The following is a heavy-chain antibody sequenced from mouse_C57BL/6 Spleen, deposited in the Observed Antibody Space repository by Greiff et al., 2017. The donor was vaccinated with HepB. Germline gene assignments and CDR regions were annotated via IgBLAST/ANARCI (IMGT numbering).Heavy chain of an antibody. Sequence: QVQLQQPGAELVRPGSSVKLSCKASGYTFTSYWMDWVKQRPGQGLEWIGNIYPSDSETHYNQKFKDKATLTVDKSSSTAYMQLSSLTSEDSAVYYCARLGVYYGNYEDYWGQGTTLTVSS. CDR1: GYTFTSYW. CDR3: ARLGVYYGNYEDY. J-gene: IGHJ2*01. CDR2: IYPSDSET. D-gene: IGHD2-1*01. V-gene: IGHV1-61*01.